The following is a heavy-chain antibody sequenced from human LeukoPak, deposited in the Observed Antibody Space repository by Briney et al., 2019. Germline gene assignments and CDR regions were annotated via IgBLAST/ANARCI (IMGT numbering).Heavy chain of an antibody. CDR1: GYTLTELS. CDR2: FDPEDGET. CDR3: ATVGYSSSSYNWFDP. Sequence: GASVKVSCKVSGYTLTELSMHWVRQAPGKGLEWMGGFDPEDGETIYAQKFQGRVTMTEDTSTDTAYMELSSLRSEDTAVYYCATVGYSSSSYNWFDPWGQGTLVTVSS. D-gene: IGHD6-13*01. J-gene: IGHJ5*02. V-gene: IGHV1-24*01.